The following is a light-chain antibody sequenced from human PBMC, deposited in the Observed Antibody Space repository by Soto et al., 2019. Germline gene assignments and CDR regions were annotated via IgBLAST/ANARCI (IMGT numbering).Light chain of an antibody. CDR2: GAS. V-gene: IGKV3-20*01. J-gene: IGKJ5*01. Sequence: EIVVTQSPGTLFLSPGEKATLSCRASQSVSSSYLAWYQQKPGQAPRLLIYGASSRATGIPDRFSGSGSGTDFTLTISRLEPEDFAVYYCQQYGSLITFGQGTRLEIK. CDR1: QSVSSSY. CDR3: QQYGSLIT.